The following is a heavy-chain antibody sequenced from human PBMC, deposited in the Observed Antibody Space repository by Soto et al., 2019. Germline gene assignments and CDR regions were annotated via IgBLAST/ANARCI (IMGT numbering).Heavy chain of an antibody. CDR3: ERVFSYYDSSGYSGCFDAFDI. D-gene: IGHD3-22*01. J-gene: IGHJ3*02. V-gene: IGHV4-39*01. Sequence: LQTLCLRRSVAGGSCGGSGGYWGWFRQPPGKGLGWFGSIYYSGSTYYNASLKSRVTISVDTSKNQFSLKLSSVTAADTAVYYCERVFSYYDSSGYSGCFDAFDIWGQGTMVTVSS. CDR2: IYYSGST. CDR1: GGSCGGSGGY.